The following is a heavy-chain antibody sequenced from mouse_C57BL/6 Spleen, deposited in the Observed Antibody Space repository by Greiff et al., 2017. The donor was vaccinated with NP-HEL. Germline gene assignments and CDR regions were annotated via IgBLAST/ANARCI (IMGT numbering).Heavy chain of an antibody. D-gene: IGHD1-1*01. CDR1: GFTFSDYY. J-gene: IGHJ3*01. Sequence: EVMLVESEGGLVQPGSSMKLSCTASGFTFSDYYMAWVRQVPEKGLEWVANINYDGSSTYYLASLKSRFIISRDNAKNILYLQMSSLKSEDTATYYCARRDYGSTFAYWGQGTLVTVSA. V-gene: IGHV5-16*02. CDR2: INYDGSST. CDR3: ARRDYGSTFAY.